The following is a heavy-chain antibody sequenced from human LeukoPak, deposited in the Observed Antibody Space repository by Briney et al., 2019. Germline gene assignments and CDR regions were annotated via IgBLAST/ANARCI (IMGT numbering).Heavy chain of an antibody. J-gene: IGHJ4*02. Sequence: GGSLRLSCAACGFTFSTYTMNWVRQAPGKGLEWVSTVSDSSDVHYSDSVKGRFTISRDNARNSLCLQMNSLRDEDTAVYYCARDGLHTAHFDYWGQGTLVTVSS. CDR2: VSDSSDV. V-gene: IGHV3-48*02. CDR1: GFTFSTYT. D-gene: IGHD5-18*01. CDR3: ARDGLHTAHFDY.